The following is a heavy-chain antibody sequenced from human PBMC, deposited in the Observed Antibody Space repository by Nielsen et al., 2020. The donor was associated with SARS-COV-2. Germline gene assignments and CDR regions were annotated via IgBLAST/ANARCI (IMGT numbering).Heavy chain of an antibody. J-gene: IGHJ2*01. CDR3: ARGNYGGNSGEWYFDL. D-gene: IGHD4-23*01. CDR1: GYTFTSYG. V-gene: IGHV1-18*01. CDR2: ISAYNGNT. Sequence: ASVKVSCKASGYTFTSYGISWVRQAPGQGLEWMGWISAYNGNTNYAQQLQGRVTMTTDTSTSTAHMELRSLRSEDTAVYYCARGNYGGNSGEWYFDLWGRGTLVTVSS.